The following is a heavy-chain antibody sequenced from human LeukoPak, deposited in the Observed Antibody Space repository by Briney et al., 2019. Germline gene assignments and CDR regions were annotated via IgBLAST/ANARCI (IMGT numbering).Heavy chain of an antibody. CDR2: TYYRSKWYN. J-gene: IGHJ4*02. D-gene: IGHD3-10*01. CDR3: TRCSYGYSDY. Sequence: SQTLSLTCAISGDSVSSNSAAWNWIRQFPSRGLEWLGRTYYRSKWYNDYAVSVKSRITINRDTSKNQISLHLNSVTPEDTAVYYCTRCSYGYSDYWGQGTLVTVSS. CDR1: GDSVSSNSAA. V-gene: IGHV6-1*01.